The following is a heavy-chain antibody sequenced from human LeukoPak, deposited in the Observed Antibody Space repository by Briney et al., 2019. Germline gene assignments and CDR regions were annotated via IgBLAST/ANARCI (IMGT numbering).Heavy chain of an antibody. CDR2: IIPILGIA. CDR3: ARTPGGNSRAWFDP. CDR1: GGTFSSYA. D-gene: IGHD4-23*01. J-gene: IGHJ5*02. Sequence: SVKVSCKASGGTFSSYAISWVRQAPGQGLEWMGRIIPILGIASYAQKFQGRVTITADKSTSTAYMELSSLRSEDTAVYYCARTPGGNSRAWFDPWGQGTLVTVSS. V-gene: IGHV1-69*04.